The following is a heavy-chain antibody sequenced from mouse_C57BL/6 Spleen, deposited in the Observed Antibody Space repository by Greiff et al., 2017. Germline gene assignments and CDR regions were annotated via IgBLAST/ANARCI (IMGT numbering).Heavy chain of an antibody. Sequence: VQLKQSGAELVRPGASVKLSCKASGYTFTDYYINWVEQRPGQGLEWIARIYPGSGNTYYNEKFKGKATLTAEKSSSTAYMQLSSLTSEDSAVYFCARTGVTGYYFDYWGQGTTLTVSS. CDR2: IYPGSGNT. V-gene: IGHV1-76*01. CDR3: ARTGVTGYYFDY. CDR1: GYTFTDYY. J-gene: IGHJ2*01. D-gene: IGHD4-1*01.